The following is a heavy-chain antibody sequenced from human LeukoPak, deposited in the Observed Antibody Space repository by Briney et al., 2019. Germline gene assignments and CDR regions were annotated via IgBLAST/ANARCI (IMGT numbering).Heavy chain of an antibody. V-gene: IGHV4-59*01. Sequence: SETLSLTCTVSGGSISTYFCTWIRQPPRKGLEWIGYVPNSGSTNYNPSLKSRVTISVDTSKNQFSLKLNSLTPADTAVYYCALAARRSASFDYWGQGTLVTVSS. CDR3: ALAARRSASFDY. D-gene: IGHD6-6*01. CDR2: VPNSGST. J-gene: IGHJ4*02. CDR1: GGSISTYF.